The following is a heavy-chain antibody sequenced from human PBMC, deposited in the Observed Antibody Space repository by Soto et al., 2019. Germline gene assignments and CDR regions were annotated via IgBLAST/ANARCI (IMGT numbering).Heavy chain of an antibody. Sequence: SETLSLTCAVSGYSISSGYFWGWIRQPPGKGLEWIGSTYHSGSTYYNPSLKSRVTISVDTSKNQFSLKLSSVTAADTAVYYCARDDSSGWHGGPDYWGQGTLVTVSS. CDR3: ARDDSSGWHGGPDY. D-gene: IGHD6-19*01. V-gene: IGHV4-38-2*02. J-gene: IGHJ4*02. CDR2: TYHSGST. CDR1: GYSISSGYF.